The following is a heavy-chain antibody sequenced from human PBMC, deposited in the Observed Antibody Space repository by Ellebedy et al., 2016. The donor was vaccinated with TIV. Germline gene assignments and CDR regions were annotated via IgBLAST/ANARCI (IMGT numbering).Heavy chain of an antibody. V-gene: IGHV3-9*01. CDR2: ISCNSGNL. D-gene: IGHD1-1*01. CDR3: AKEASGMAGTYHYMDV. Sequence: SLKISCVASGFTFDDFGMHWVRQRPGKGLEWVSGISCNSGNLGYADSVKGRFTISRDNARSTLYLQMNRLRPDDTAVYYCAKEASGMAGTYHYMDVWGKGTMVIVSS. J-gene: IGHJ6*03. CDR1: GFTFDDFG.